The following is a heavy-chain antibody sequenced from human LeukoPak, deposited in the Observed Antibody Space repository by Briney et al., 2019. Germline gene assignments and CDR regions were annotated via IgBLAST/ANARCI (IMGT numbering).Heavy chain of an antibody. CDR3: ASLGSAAGDY. CDR2: IYTSGST. V-gene: IGHV4-61*02. D-gene: IGHD6-13*01. J-gene: IGHJ4*02. CDR1: GGSISSGDYY. Sequence: SETLSLTCTVSGGSISSGDYYWSWIRQPAGKGLEWIGRIYTSGSTNYNPSLKSRVTMSVDTSKNQFSLKLSSVTAADTAVYYCASLGSAAGDYWGQGTLVTVSS.